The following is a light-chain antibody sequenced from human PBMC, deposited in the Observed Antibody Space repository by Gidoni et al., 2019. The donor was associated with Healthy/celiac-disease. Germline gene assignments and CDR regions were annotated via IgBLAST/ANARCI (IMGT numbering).Light chain of an antibody. V-gene: IGLV2-14*03. J-gene: IGLJ2*01. CDR3: SSYTSSSNVV. CDR2: DVS. CDR1: SSDVGGYNY. Sequence: SALTQPASVSGSPGQSITISCTGTSSDVGGYNYVSWYQQHPGKALKLMIYDVSNRPSGVSNRFSGSKSGNTASLTISGLQAEDEADYYCSSYTSSSNVVFGGGTKLTVL.